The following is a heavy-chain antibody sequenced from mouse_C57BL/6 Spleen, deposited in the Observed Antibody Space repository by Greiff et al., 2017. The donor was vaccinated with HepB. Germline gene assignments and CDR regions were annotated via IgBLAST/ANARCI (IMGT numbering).Heavy chain of an antibody. CDR3: ARRDQKGAMDY. CDR1: GYAFSSSW. D-gene: IGHD3-3*01. CDR2: IYPGDGDT. J-gene: IGHJ4*01. V-gene: IGHV1-82*01. Sequence: QVQLQQSGPELVKPGASVKISCKASGYAFSSSWMNWVKQRPGKGLEWIGRIYPGDGDTNYNGKFKGKATLTADKSSSTAYMQLSSLTSEDSAVYFCARRDQKGAMDYWGQGTSVTVSS.